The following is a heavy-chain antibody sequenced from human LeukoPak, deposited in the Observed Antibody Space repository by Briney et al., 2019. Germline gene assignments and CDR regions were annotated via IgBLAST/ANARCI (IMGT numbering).Heavy chain of an antibody. CDR2: IKQDGSEK. J-gene: IGHJ6*02. V-gene: IGHV3-7*03. CDR3: ARDGPYDSHYYYYYGMDV. Sequence: GGSLRLSCAASGFTFSSYWMSWVRQAPGKGLEWVANIKQDGSEKYYVDSVKGRFTISRDNAKNSLYLQMSSLRAEDTAVYYRARDGPYDSHYYYYYGMDVWGQGTTVTVSS. CDR1: GFTFSSYW. D-gene: IGHD5-12*01.